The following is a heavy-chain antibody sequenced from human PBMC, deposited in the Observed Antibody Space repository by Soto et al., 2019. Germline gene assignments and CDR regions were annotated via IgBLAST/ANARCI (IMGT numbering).Heavy chain of an antibody. V-gene: IGHV4-59*08. Sequence: SETLSLTCTVSGGSISSYYWSWIRQPPGKGLEWIGYIYYSGSTNYNPSLKSRVTISVDTSKNQFSLKLSSVTAADTAVYYCARGLRAYYDSSGEGWFDPWGQGTLVTVSS. CDR3: ARGLRAYYDSSGEGWFDP. CDR2: IYYSGST. D-gene: IGHD3-22*01. J-gene: IGHJ5*02. CDR1: GGSISSYY.